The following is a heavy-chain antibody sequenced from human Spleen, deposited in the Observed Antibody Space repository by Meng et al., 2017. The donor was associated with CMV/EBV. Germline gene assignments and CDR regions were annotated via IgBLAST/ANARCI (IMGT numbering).Heavy chain of an antibody. D-gene: IGHD4-11*01. CDR2: IRFDGSNT. Sequence: GGSLRLSCAAPGFSFSSYDMNWVRQAPGMGLEWLTFIRFDGSNTYYADSVRGRFTISRDNSKNALYLQMNSLRAEDTALYYCYSDYGDYWGQGTLVTVSS. CDR3: YSDYGDY. V-gene: IGHV3-30*02. J-gene: IGHJ4*02. CDR1: GFSFSSYD.